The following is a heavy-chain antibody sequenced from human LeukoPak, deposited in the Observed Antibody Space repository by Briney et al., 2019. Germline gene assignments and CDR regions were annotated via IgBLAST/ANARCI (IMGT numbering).Heavy chain of an antibody. Sequence: KSSETLSLTCTVSGGSISSYYWSWIRQPAGKGLEWIGRIYTSGSTNYNPSLKSRVTMSVDTSKNQFPLKLSSVTAADTAVYYCARTLGDCTSTSCYTSPYFDYWGQGTLVTVSS. CDR2: IYTSGST. CDR1: GGSISSYY. V-gene: IGHV4-4*07. CDR3: ARTLGDCTSTSCYTSPYFDY. D-gene: IGHD2-2*02. J-gene: IGHJ4*02.